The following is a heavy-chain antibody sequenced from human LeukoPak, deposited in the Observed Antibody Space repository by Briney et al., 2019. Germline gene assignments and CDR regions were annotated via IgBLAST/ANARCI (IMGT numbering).Heavy chain of an antibody. CDR2: INHSGST. CDR1: GGSFSGYY. Sequence: SETLSPTCAVYGGSFSGYYWSWIRQPPGKGLERIGEINHSGSTNYNPSLKSRVTISVDTSKNQFSLKLSSVTAADTAVYYCATGADYYGSGSYFTGGRRAGGRFDYWGQGTPVTVSS. V-gene: IGHV4-34*01. J-gene: IGHJ4*02. D-gene: IGHD3-10*01. CDR3: ATGADYYGSGSYFTGGRRAGGRFDY.